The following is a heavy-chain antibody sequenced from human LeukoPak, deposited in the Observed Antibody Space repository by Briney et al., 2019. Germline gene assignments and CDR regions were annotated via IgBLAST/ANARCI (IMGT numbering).Heavy chain of an antibody. Sequence: PSETLSLACAVYGGSFSRYYWSWIRQSPGKGLEWIAEIDHRGDTNYNPSVKSRVTISVDTSKNQFSLKVRSLSAADTAVYYCARGATISETGYFDFWGQGTPVTVSS. CDR1: GGSFSRYY. CDR2: IDHRGDT. J-gene: IGHJ4*03. V-gene: IGHV4-34*01. CDR3: ARGATISETGYFDF. D-gene: IGHD2-21*02.